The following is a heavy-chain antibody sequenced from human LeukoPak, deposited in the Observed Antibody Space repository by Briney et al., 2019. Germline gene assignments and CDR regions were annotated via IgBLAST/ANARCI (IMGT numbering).Heavy chain of an antibody. CDR2: ISGSGGST. J-gene: IGHJ4*02. D-gene: IGHD4-23*01. Sequence: GGSLRLSCAASGFTFSSYAMSWVRQAPGRGLEWVSGISGSGGSTYYADSVKGRFTISRDNSKNTLYLQMNSLRAEDTAVYYCAKDRLLDYGGNEYYFDYWGQGTLVTVSS. CDR1: GFTFSSYA. CDR3: AKDRLLDYGGNEYYFDY. V-gene: IGHV3-23*01.